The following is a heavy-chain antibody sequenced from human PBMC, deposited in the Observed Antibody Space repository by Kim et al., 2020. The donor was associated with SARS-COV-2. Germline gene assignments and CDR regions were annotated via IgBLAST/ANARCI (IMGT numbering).Heavy chain of an antibody. J-gene: IGHJ6*02. Sequence: RFTISRDNAKNSLYLQMNSLRAEDTAVYYCACWGLWSGYPNPYCYYGMDVWGQGTTVTVSS. D-gene: IGHD3-3*01. V-gene: IGHV3-11*01. CDR3: ACWGLWSGYPNPYCYYGMDV.